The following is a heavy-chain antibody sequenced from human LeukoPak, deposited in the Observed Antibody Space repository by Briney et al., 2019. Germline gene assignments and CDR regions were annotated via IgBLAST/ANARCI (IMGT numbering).Heavy chain of an antibody. CDR3: ARLMYYYDSSGYNENAFDI. V-gene: IGHV3-53*01. D-gene: IGHD3-22*01. Sequence: GGSLRLSCAASGFTFSSYSMNWVRQAPGKGLEWVSVIYSGGSTYYADSVKGRFTISRDNSKNTLYLQMNSLRAEDTAVYYCARLMYYYDSSGYNENAFDIWGQGTMVTVSP. J-gene: IGHJ3*02. CDR1: GFTFSSYS. CDR2: IYSGGST.